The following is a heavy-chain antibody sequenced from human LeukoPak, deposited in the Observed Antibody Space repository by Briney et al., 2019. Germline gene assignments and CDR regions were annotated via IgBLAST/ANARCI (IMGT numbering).Heavy chain of an antibody. Sequence: GGSLRLSCAASGFTFSSYAMHWVRQAPGKGLEWVAVISYDGSNKYYADSVKGRFTISRDSSKNTLYLQMNSLRAEDTAVYYCAREGTAMAMTFDYWGQGTLVTVSS. D-gene: IGHD5-18*01. J-gene: IGHJ4*02. CDR2: ISYDGSNK. CDR3: AREGTAMAMTFDY. CDR1: GFTFSSYA. V-gene: IGHV3-30-3*01.